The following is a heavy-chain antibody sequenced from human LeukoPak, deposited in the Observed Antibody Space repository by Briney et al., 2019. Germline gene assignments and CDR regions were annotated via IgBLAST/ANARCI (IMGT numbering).Heavy chain of an antibody. D-gene: IGHD5-18*01. V-gene: IGHV3-23*01. J-gene: IGHJ4*02. CDR2: INANSGTT. CDR1: GFAFSVYA. CDR3: AKDKSGYSYGSDY. Sequence: GGSLRLSCTASGFAFSVYAMSWLRQPPGKGLEWVSTINANSGTTSYAASVRGRFTISRDNSKNTLYLQMNSLRAEDTAVYYCAKDKSGYSYGSDYWGQGTLVTVSS.